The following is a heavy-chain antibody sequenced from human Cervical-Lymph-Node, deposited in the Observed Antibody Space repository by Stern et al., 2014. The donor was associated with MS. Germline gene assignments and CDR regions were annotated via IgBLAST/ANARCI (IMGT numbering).Heavy chain of an antibody. J-gene: IGHJ3*02. Sequence: VQLVESGPGLVKPSQTLSLTCTVSGGSISSGNYYWSWIRQPAGEGLEWIGRIYNPSLKRRVTISADTSTNPFSLRLSSVTAADTAVYYCARGSYGVLTGNGGHGFDIWGQGTMVTVSS. CDR2: IY. D-gene: IGHD3-9*01. V-gene: IGHV4-61*02. CDR1: GGSISSGNYY. CDR3: ARGSYGVLTGNGGHGFDI.